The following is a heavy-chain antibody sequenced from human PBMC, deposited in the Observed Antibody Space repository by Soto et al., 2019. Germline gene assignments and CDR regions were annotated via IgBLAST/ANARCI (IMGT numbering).Heavy chain of an antibody. D-gene: IGHD3-10*02. CDR3: ARDYGTARFGGAATQPMAGKNWFDP. CDR2: INLSGGST. CDR1: GYTFTCFY. J-gene: IGHJ5*02. V-gene: IGHV1-46*01. Sequence: QVQLVQSGAEVKKPGASVKVSCKASGYTFTCFYMHWVRQVPGQGLEWMGIINLSGGSTSYAQKFQGRVTMTTDTSTTTVYMKLRSLRSEDTAVYYCARDYGTARFGGAATQPMAGKNWFDPWGQGTLVTVSS.